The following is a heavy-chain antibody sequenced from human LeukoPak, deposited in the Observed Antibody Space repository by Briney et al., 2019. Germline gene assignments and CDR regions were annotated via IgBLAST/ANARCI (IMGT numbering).Heavy chain of an antibody. CDR2: IYYSGST. J-gene: IGHJ4*02. Sequence: PSEALSLTCTVSGGSISSYYWSWIRQPPGKGLEWIGYIYYSGSTYYNPSLKSRVTISVDTSKNQFSLKLSSVTAADTAVYYCARRGRALYCSGGSCYDYWGQGTLVTVSS. CDR1: GGSISSYY. D-gene: IGHD2-15*01. V-gene: IGHV4-59*01. CDR3: ARRGRALYCSGGSCYDY.